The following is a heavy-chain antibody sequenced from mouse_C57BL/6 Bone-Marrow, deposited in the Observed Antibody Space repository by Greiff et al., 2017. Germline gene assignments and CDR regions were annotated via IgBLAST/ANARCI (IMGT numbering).Heavy chain of an antibody. Sequence: VQLKQSGAELVKPGASVKLSCTASGFNIKDYYMHWVKQRTEQGLEWIGRIDPEDGATKNAPKFQGKATITADTSSNTAYLQLSSLTSEDTAVYYCESSSDGGYYVGWYFDVWGTGTTVTVSS. CDR3: ESSSDGGYYVGWYFDV. J-gene: IGHJ1*03. D-gene: IGHD2-3*01. V-gene: IGHV14-2*01. CDR2: IDPEDGAT. CDR1: GFNIKDYY.